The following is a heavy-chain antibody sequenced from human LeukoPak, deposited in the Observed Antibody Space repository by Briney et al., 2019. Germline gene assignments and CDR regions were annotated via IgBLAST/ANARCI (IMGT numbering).Heavy chain of an antibody. V-gene: IGHV1-8*01. CDR3: ARGHGSAFDP. CDR2: MHPDTGNT. J-gene: IGHJ5*02. Sequence: ASVKVSCKTSGYAFTNYDINWVRQAPGQGLEWMGWMHPDTGNTGYAQKFQGRVTMTGNTSITTAYMELRSLRSDDTAVYYCARGHGSAFDPWGQGTLVTVSS. CDR1: GYAFTNYD. D-gene: IGHD3-10*01.